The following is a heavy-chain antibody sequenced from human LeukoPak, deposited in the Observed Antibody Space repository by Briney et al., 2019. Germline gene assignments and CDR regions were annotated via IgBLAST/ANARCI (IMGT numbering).Heavy chain of an antibody. V-gene: IGHV4-61*02. CDR3: ARDQEDSSVVDY. CDR1: GGSISSGSYY. CDR2: IYTSGST. J-gene: IGHJ4*02. Sequence: SETLSLTCTVSGGSISSGSYYWSWIRQPAGKGLEWIGRIYTSGSTNYNPSLKSRVTISVDTSKNQFSLKLSSVTAADTAVYYCARDQEDSSVVDYWGQGTLVTVSS. D-gene: IGHD3-22*01.